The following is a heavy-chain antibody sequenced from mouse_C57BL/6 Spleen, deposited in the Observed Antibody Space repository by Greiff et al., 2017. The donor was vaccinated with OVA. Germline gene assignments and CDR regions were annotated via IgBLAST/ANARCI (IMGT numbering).Heavy chain of an antibody. Sequence: EVKLVESGGGLVQSGRSLRLSCATSGFTFSDFYMEWVRQAPGKGLEWIAASRNKANDYTTEYSASVKGRFIVSRDTSQSILYLQMNALRAEDTAIYYCARDAGYDYDGDYYAMDYWGQGTSVTVSS. CDR3: ARDAGYDYDGDYYAMDY. CDR2: SRNKANDYTT. D-gene: IGHD2-4*01. V-gene: IGHV7-1*01. CDR1: GFTFSDFY. J-gene: IGHJ4*01.